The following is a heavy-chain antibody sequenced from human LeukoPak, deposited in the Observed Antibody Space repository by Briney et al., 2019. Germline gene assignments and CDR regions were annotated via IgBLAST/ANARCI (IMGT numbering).Heavy chain of an antibody. D-gene: IGHD3-10*01. CDR2: IIPIFGTA. Sequence: GASVKVSCKASGGTFSSYAISWVRQAPGQGLEWMGGIIPIFGTANYAQKFQGRVTITADESTSTAYMELSSLRSDDTAVYYCATRPRVPSHYYCAAPHSYYGMDVWGKGTTVTVSS. J-gene: IGHJ6*04. CDR1: GGTFSSYA. V-gene: IGHV1-69*13. CDR3: ATRPRVPSHYYCAAPHSYYGMDV.